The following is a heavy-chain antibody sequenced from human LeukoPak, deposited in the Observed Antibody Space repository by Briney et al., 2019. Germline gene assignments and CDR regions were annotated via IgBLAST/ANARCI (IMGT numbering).Heavy chain of an antibody. CDR1: GFRFSTYA. CDR2: ISGRDDST. Sequence: GGSLTLSCAASGFRFSTYAMIWVPQAPGKGRVWVSGISGRDDSTYYANSVKGRFTISRDNSKNTLYLQMSGVSAEDTAVYYCAKDRETSSTSPNWFDSWGQGTLVTVSS. CDR3: AKDRETSSTSPNWFDS. J-gene: IGHJ5*01. V-gene: IGHV3-23*01. D-gene: IGHD2-2*01.